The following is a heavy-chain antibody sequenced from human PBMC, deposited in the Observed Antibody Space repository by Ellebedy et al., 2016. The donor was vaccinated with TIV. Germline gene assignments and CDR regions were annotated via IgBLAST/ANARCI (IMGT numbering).Heavy chain of an antibody. CDR1: GFIFSHYS. J-gene: IGHJ4*02. CDR3: ARDWQTSGSGSYHIDS. D-gene: IGHD3-10*01. Sequence: PGGSLRLSCAASGFIFSHYSMNWVRQAPGKGLEWVSYISRSSSNTYYGDSARGRFTISRDDVKNSLYLQMNNLRAEDTAVYYCARDWQTSGSGSYHIDSWGQGTLVTVSS. CDR2: ISRSSSNT. V-gene: IGHV3-21*01.